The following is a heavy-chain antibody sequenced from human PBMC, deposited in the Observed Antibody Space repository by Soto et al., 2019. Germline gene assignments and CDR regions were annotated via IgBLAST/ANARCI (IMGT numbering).Heavy chain of an antibody. Sequence: PSETLSLTCTVSGGSISRFYWSYIRQPPGKGLEWIGYIYYSGSTNYNPSLKSRVTISVDTSKNQFSLKLSSVTAADTAVYYCARHESSGGSFIVTNWGQGTLVTVS. D-gene: IGHD2-15*01. J-gene: IGHJ4*02. V-gene: IGHV4-59*08. CDR1: GGSISRFY. CDR3: ARHESSGGSFIVTN. CDR2: IYYSGST.